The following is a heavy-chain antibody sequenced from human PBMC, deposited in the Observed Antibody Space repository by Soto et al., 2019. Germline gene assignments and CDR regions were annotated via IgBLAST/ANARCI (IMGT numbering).Heavy chain of an antibody. V-gene: IGHV1-3*01. Sequence: QVQLVQSGAEVKKPGASVKVSCKASGYTFTSYAMHWVRQAPGQRLEWMGWINAGNGNTKYSQKFQGRVTITRDTSASTAYMELSSLRSEDTAVYYCARGVAGIGGWYFDLWGRGTLVTVSS. J-gene: IGHJ2*01. CDR1: GYTFTSYA. CDR2: INAGNGNT. D-gene: IGHD6-19*01. CDR3: ARGVAGIGGWYFDL.